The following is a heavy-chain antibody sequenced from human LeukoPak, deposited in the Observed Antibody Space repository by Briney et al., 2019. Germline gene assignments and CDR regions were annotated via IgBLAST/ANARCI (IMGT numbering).Heavy chain of an antibody. D-gene: IGHD6-19*01. Sequence: GASVKVSLKASGYTFTSYDINWVRQATGQGLEWVEWMNPNSGNTGYAQKFQGRVIITRNTSIGTAYMELSSLRSEDTAVYYCARGAGAGSSGGYRGEDYWGQGTLVTVSS. CDR2: MNPNSGNT. CDR3: ARGAGAGSSGGYRGEDY. J-gene: IGHJ4*02. V-gene: IGHV1-8*03. CDR1: GYTFTSYD.